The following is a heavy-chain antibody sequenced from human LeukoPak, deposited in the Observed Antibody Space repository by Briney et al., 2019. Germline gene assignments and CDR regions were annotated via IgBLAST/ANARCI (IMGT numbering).Heavy chain of an antibody. CDR2: IIPLLGIT. Sequence: SVKVSCKASGGTFSTYGINWVRQAPGQGLEWMGKIIPLLGITKYAQRFQGRVTITADKSTSIAYMELSSLRSGDTAVYYCARDGQAESNGFYDYWGQGTLVTVSS. D-gene: IGHD3-22*01. V-gene: IGHV1-69*04. J-gene: IGHJ4*02. CDR3: ARDGQAESNGFYDY. CDR1: GGTFSTYG.